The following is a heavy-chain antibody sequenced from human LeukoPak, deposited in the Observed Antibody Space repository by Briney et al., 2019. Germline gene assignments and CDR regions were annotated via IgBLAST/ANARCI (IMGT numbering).Heavy chain of an antibody. J-gene: IGHJ5*02. CDR1: GGFISSYY. Sequence: SETLSLTCTVSGGFISSYYWSWIRQPAGRGLEWIGRIYTSGTTNYNPSLKSRVTMSIDTSKNQFSLNLGSVTAADTAVYYCAREFTSWGQGTLVTVSS. V-gene: IGHV4-4*07. CDR2: IYTSGTT. CDR3: AREFTS.